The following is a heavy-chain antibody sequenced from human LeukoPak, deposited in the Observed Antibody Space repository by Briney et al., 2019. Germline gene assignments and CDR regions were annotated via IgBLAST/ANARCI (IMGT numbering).Heavy chain of an antibody. V-gene: IGHV1-8*01. D-gene: IGHD3-3*01. Sequence: ASVKVSCKASGYTFTSCGINWVRKATGQGLEGMGWRNPNSGNTGYAQKFQGRVTMTRNTSISTAYMELSSLRSEDTAVYYCAGGRMGVFGVVITNYYYYMDVWGKGTTVTVSS. CDR2: RNPNSGNT. CDR3: AGGRMGVFGVVITNYYYYMDV. CDR1: GYTFTSCG. J-gene: IGHJ6*03.